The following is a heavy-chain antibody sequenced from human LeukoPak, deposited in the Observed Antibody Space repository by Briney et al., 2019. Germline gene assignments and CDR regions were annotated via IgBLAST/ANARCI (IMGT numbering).Heavy chain of an antibody. V-gene: IGHV7-4-1*02. CDR3: ARKIAAADL. D-gene: IGHD6-13*01. J-gene: IGHJ4*02. CDR1: GYSFATYH. CDR2: INTNTKNP. Sequence: ASVKVSCKASGYSFATYHIHWVRQAPGQGLEWMGWINTNTKNPTYAQGFTGRFVFSLDTSVSTAYLQISSLKAEDTAVYYCARKIAAADLWGQGTLVTVSS.